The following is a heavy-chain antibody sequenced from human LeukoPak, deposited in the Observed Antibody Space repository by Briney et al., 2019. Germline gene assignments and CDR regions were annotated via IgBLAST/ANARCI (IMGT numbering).Heavy chain of an antibody. CDR3: ARYGRWGQRAFDI. Sequence: ASVKVSCKASGYPFTNYGITWVRQAPGQGLEWMGWISPYNGDAHYAQKLQGRVTLTTDTSTSTAYMELRSLRSDDTAVYYCARYGRWGQRAFDIWGQGTMVTVSS. CDR2: ISPYNGDA. J-gene: IGHJ3*02. V-gene: IGHV1-18*01. D-gene: IGHD5-24*01. CDR1: GYPFTNYG.